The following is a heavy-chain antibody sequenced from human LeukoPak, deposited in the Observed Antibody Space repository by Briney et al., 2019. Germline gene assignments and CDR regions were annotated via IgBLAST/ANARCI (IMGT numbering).Heavy chain of an antibody. D-gene: IGHD2-2*01. Sequence: GGSLRLSCAASGFTFSSYSMNWVRQAPGKGLEWVSYISSSSSTIYYADSVRGRFTISRDNAKISLYLQMNSLRAEDTAVYYCATYSSSNAREFQYWGQGTLVTVSS. CDR3: ATYSSSNAREFQY. V-gene: IGHV3-48*04. CDR1: GFTFSSYS. J-gene: IGHJ1*01. CDR2: ISSSSSTI.